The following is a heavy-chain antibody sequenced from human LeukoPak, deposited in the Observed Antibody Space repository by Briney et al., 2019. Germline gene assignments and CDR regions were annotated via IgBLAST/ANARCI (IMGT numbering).Heavy chain of an antibody. CDR3: ARSGIAAAGMGGYYYYMDV. D-gene: IGHD6-13*01. CDR2: IYTSGST. J-gene: IGHJ6*03. V-gene: IGHV4-61*02. Sequence: SETLSLTCTVSGGSISSGSYYWSWIRQPAGKGLEWIGRIYTSGSTNYNPSLKSRVTISVDTSKNQFSLKLSSVTAADTAVYYCARSGIAAAGMGGYYYYMDVWGKGTTVTVSS. CDR1: GGSISSGSYY.